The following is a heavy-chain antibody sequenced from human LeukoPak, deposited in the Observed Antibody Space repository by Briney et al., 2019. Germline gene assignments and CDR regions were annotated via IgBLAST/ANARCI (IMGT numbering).Heavy chain of an antibody. CDR1: GYTFTSYD. Sequence: GASVKVSCKASGYTFTSYDINWVRQATGQGLEWMGWMNPNSGNTGYAQKFQGRVTMTRNTSISTAYTELSSLRSEDTAVYYCARSPGGYYDYVWGSYRPLDIWGQGTMVTVSS. CDR3: ARSPGGYYDYVWGSYRPLDI. J-gene: IGHJ3*02. V-gene: IGHV1-8*01. D-gene: IGHD3-16*02. CDR2: MNPNSGNT.